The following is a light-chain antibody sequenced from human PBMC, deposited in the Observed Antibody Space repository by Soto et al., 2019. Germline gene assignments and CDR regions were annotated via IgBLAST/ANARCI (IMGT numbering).Light chain of an antibody. Sequence: DIQLTQSPSFLSASVGDRVTITCRASQGISSYLAWYQQKPGKAPNLLIHTASTLQSGVPSRFSGSGSGTEFPLTISSLQPEDFATYYCQQRNSYPITFGQGTRLEIK. J-gene: IGKJ5*01. CDR2: TAS. CDR3: QQRNSYPIT. CDR1: QGISSY. V-gene: IGKV1-9*01.